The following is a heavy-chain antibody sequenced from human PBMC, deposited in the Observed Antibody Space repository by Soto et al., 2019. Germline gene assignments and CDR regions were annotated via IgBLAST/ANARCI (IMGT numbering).Heavy chain of an antibody. CDR3: ARLITMIAHPGAFDI. J-gene: IGHJ3*02. Sequence: SETLSLTCSVSGGSISSGYWTWIRHHTGKGLEWIGYIYFSGSINYNPSLKSRVTISVDTSKNQFSLKLSSVTAADTAVYYCARLITMIAHPGAFDIWGQGTMVTV. V-gene: IGHV4-59*01. CDR2: IYFSGSI. D-gene: IGHD3-22*01. CDR1: GGSISSGY.